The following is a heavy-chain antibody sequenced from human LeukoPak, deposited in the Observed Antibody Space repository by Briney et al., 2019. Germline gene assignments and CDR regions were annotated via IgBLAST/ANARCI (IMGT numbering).Heavy chain of an antibody. J-gene: IGHJ4*02. CDR3: ARHLRNGWYYFDY. Sequence: PGGSLRLSCAASGFTFSSYEMNWIRQPPGKGLEWIGTIYYSGSTYYNLSLKSRVTISVDTSKNQFSLKLTSVTAADTAVYYCARHLRNGWYYFDYWGQGTLVTVSS. D-gene: IGHD6-19*01. V-gene: IGHV4-39*01. CDR2: IYYSGST. CDR1: GFTFSSYE.